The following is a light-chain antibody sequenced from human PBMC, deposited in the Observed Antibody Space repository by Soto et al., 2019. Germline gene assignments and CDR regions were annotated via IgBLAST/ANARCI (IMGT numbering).Light chain of an antibody. CDR1: QSVSSSY. V-gene: IGKV3-20*01. CDR3: QQYEA. CDR2: GAS. Sequence: EIVLTQSPGTLSLSPGERATLSCRASQSVSSSYLAWYQQKPGQTPRLLIYGASSRATGIPDRFSGSGSGTDFTLTISRLAAEDFAVYYCQQYEAFGGGTKVEIK. J-gene: IGKJ4*01.